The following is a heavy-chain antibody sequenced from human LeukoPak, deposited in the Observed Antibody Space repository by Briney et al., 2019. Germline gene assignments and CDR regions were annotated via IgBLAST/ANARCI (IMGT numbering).Heavy chain of an antibody. CDR1: GFTVSSNY. CDR3: ARESGYSYGLAGFFDY. V-gene: IGHV3-53*01. D-gene: IGHD5-18*01. Sequence: PGGSLRLSCAASGFTVSSNYMSWFRQAPGKGLEWVSVIYSDGRIHSADSVKGRFTISRDDSKNTLSLQMNSLRAEDTAVYYCARESGYSYGLAGFFDYWGQGTLVTVSS. J-gene: IGHJ4*02. CDR2: IYSDGRI.